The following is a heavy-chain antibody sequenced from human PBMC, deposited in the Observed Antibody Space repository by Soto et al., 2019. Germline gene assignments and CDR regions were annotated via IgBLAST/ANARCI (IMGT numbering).Heavy chain of an antibody. CDR1: GFTLGAYA. Sequence: GGSLRLSCTASGFTLGAYAMSWFRQAPGKGLEWVGFIRSKAYGGTTEYAASVKGRFTISRDDSKSIAYLQMNSMTTEDTAVYYCTREQLVLRKDWYYYCMDFWGQGTTVTVSS. CDR3: TREQLVLRKDWYYYCMDF. J-gene: IGHJ6*02. V-gene: IGHV3-49*03. CDR2: IRSKAYGGTT. D-gene: IGHD6-13*01.